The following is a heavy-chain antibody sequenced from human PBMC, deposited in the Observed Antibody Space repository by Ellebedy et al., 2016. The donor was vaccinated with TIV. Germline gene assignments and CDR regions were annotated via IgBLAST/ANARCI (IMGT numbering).Heavy chain of an antibody. Sequence: SETLSLTCTVSGGSISSYYWSWIRQPPGKGLEWIGYIYYSGSTNYNPSLKSRVTISVDTSKNQFSLKLSSVTAADTAVYYCARYSYGRRSFAPYGGLGPGFDYWGQGTLVTVSS. D-gene: IGHD5-18*01. CDR1: GGSISSYY. V-gene: IGHV4-59*01. CDR2: IYYSGST. CDR3: ARYSYGRRSFAPYGGLGPGFDY. J-gene: IGHJ4*02.